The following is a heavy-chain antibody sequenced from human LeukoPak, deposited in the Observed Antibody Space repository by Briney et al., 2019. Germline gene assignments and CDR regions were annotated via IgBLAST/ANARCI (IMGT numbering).Heavy chain of an antibody. CDR2: ISFSGTT. D-gene: IGHD6-13*01. CDR3: AREVGIAPLTGGLDY. J-gene: IGHJ4*02. Sequence: GSLRLSCAASGFTFDDYTMHWVRQAPGKGLEWIGSISFSGTTNYNPSLKSRVTISIDTSKNQFSLQLNSVTPEDTAVYYCAREVGIAPLTGGLDYWGQGTLVTVSS. V-gene: IGHV4-59*12. CDR1: GFTFDDYT.